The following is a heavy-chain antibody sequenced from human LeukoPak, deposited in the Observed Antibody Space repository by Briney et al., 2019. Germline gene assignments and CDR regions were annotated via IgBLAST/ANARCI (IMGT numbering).Heavy chain of an antibody. D-gene: IGHD1-26*01. CDR1: GFTFSRYN. CDR3: ARAGSGRSPDWFDP. CDR2: ISTSSSYI. V-gene: IGHV3-21*06. J-gene: IGHJ5*02. Sequence: GGSLRLSCAASGFTFSRYNMNWVRQAPGKGLEWVSSISTSSSYIYYADSVKGRFTISRDNAKNSLYLQMNSLRAEDTAVYYCARAGSGRSPDWFDPWGQGTLVTVSS.